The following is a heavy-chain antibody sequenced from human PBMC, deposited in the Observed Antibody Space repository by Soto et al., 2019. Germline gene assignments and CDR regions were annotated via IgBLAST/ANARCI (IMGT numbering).Heavy chain of an antibody. V-gene: IGHV3-30*18. CDR3: SKGGRQWLVTSDFNY. J-gene: IGHJ4*02. D-gene: IGHD6-19*01. CDR2: VSHDGRNT. CDR1: GFTFSDYA. Sequence: VQLVESGGGVVQPGRSLRLSCAASGFTFSDYAMHWFRQAPGKGLEWVAVVSHDGRNTHYADSVKGRFTISRDSSKSTVSLEMTSLRAEDTAVYYCSKGGRQWLVTSDFNYWGQGALVTVSS.